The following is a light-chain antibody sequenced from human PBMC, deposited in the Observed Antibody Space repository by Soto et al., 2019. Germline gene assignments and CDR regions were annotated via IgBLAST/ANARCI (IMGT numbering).Light chain of an antibody. J-gene: IGLJ1*01. CDR3: SSYTTSSTLCV. CDR1: SSDVGGYNF. Sequence: QSVLTQPASVSGSPGQSVAISCTGTSSDVGGYNFVSWYQQHPGKAPKLMIFDVNNRPSGISDRFSGSKSGNTASLTISGLQAEDEADYYCSSYTTSSTLCVFGTGTKVT. CDR2: DVN. V-gene: IGLV2-14*01.